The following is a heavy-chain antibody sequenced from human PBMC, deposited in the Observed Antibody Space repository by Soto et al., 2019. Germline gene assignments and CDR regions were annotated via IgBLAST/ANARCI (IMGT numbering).Heavy chain of an antibody. CDR1: GFPFSNYA. J-gene: IGHJ4*02. CDR3: AKIEYRFFCDSTGYYPFDY. D-gene: IGHD3-22*01. CDR2: LSGSGVST. V-gene: IGHV3-23*01. Sequence: PGGSLRLSCVASGFPFSNYAMTWARHAPGKGLEWVSALSGSGVSTYYADSVMGRFTISRDNSKNTVYLQMNRLRAEDTAVYYCAKIEYRFFCDSTGYYPFDYWGQGTLVTVSS.